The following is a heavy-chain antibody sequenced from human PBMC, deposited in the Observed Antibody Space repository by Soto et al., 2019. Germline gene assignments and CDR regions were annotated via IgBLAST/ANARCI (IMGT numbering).Heavy chain of an antibody. J-gene: IGHJ4*02. D-gene: IGHD3-16*02. CDR1: GGSISSYY. CDR2: IYYSGST. V-gene: IGHV4-59*08. Sequence: SETLSLTCTVSGGSISSYYWSWIRQPPGKGLEWIGYIYYSGSTNYNPSLKSRVTISVDTSKNQFSLKLSSVTAADTAVYYCARLRPLGELSFEYYFDYWGQGTLVTVSS. CDR3: ARLRPLGELSFEYYFDY.